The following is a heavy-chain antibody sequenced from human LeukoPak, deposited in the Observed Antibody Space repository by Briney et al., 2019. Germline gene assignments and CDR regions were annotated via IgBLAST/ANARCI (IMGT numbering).Heavy chain of an antibody. D-gene: IGHD5-18*01. Sequence: SETLSLTCSVSDDSISSYYWSWIRQPPGKGLEWIGFISYSGSTSYNPSLRSRVTISEDTSKNQFSLKLSSVTAADTAVYYCAREGASYGGNYFDYWGQGTLVTVSS. V-gene: IGHV4-59*12. CDR2: ISYSGST. CDR3: AREGASYGGNYFDY. J-gene: IGHJ4*02. CDR1: DDSISSYY.